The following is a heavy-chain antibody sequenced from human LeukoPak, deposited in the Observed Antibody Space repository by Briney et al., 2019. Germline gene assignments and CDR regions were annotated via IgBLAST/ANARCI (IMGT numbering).Heavy chain of an antibody. V-gene: IGHV4-31*03. CDR3: ARAGGFFSPFGY. CDR2: IYYSGST. CDR1: GGSISSDGYY. Sequence: PSQTLSLTCTVSGGSISSDGYYWSWIRQHPGKGLEWIGYIYYSGSTYYNPSLKSRVTISVDTSKNQFSLKLSSVTAADTAVYYCARAGGFFSPFGYWGQGTLVTVSS. J-gene: IGHJ4*02. D-gene: IGHD3-3*01.